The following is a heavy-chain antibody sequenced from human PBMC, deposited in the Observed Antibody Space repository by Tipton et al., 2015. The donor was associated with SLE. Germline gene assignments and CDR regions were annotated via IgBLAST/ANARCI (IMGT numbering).Heavy chain of an antibody. CDR1: GGSVSSASYY. CDR3: ARVDTPMDFDY. J-gene: IGHJ4*02. V-gene: IGHV4-61*01. CDR2: IFYSGDA. D-gene: IGHD5-18*01. Sequence: TLSLTCTISGGSVSSASYYWTWIRQPPGKGMEWLGYIFYSGDATYHPSLKSRVTISIDTSKNQFSLKLTSVTAADMAVYYCARVDTPMDFDYWGQGTLVTVSS.